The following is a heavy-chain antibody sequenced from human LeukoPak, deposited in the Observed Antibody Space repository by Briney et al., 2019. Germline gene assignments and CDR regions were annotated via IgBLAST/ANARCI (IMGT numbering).Heavy chain of an antibody. J-gene: IGHJ3*02. D-gene: IGHD3-10*01. CDR1: PSTFTSDG. CDR3: ARLWSLHDAFDI. Sequence: ASVTVSCNLSPSTFTSDGISWVRQAPAQGHEWMGWISAYNGNTNYAQKLQGRVTMTTDTSTSTAYMELRSLRSDDTAVYYCARLWSLHDAFDIWGQGTMVTVSS. CDR2: ISAYNGNT. V-gene: IGHV1-18*01.